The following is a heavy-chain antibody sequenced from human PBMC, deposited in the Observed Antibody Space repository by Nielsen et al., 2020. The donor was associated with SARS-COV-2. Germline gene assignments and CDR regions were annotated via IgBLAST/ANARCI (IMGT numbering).Heavy chain of an antibody. CDR2: ISASGGGT. D-gene: IGHD6-19*01. V-gene: IGHV3-NL1*01. Sequence: GGSLRLSCAASGFTFSSYGMHWVRQAPGKGLEWVTAISASGGGTSYTDSVKGRFSISRDNSKNTLYLQMNSLRAEDTAVYYCAREHIAVAGNHYYYGMDVWGQGTTVTVSS. CDR1: GFTFSSYG. CDR3: AREHIAVAGNHYYYGMDV. J-gene: IGHJ6*02.